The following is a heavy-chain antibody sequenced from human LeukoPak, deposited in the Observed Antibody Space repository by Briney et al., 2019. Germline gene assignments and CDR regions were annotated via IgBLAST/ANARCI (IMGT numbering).Heavy chain of an antibody. CDR2: ITSIGGYI. V-gene: IGHV3-21*01. Sequence: GGSLRLSCAASGFTFSSYTMNWVRQAPGEGLEWFSSITSIGGYIYYADSVKGRFTISRDNAKNSLYLQMNSLRAEDTAVYYCARDAIIGGILVWGQGTLVTVSS. D-gene: IGHD3-16*02. CDR3: ARDAIIGGILV. CDR1: GFTFSSYT. J-gene: IGHJ4*02.